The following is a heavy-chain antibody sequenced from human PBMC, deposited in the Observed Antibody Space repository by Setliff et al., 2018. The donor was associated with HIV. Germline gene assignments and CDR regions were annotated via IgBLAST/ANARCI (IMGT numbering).Heavy chain of an antibody. V-gene: IGHV4-34*01. J-gene: IGHJ4*02. D-gene: IGHD7-27*01. CDR2: INHNGNS. CDR1: GGSFNDYW. CDR3: ARGNWGMLGY. Sequence: SETLSLTCAVYGGSFNDYWWTWIRQPPGEGLERIAEINHNGNSNYNSSLKSRVTISVDTSKNQFSLELRSVTAADTAVYFCARGNWGMLGYWGQGTLVTVSS.